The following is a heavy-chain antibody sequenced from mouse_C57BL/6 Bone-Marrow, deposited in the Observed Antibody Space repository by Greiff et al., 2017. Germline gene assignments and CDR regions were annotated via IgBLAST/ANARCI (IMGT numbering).Heavy chain of an antibody. V-gene: IGHV5-6*01. CDR2: ISSGGSYT. Sequence: EVNVVESGGDLVKPGGSLKLSCAASGFTFSSYGMSWVRQTPDKRLEWVATISSGGSYTYYPDSVKGRFTMSRDNAKNTLYLQMSSLKSEDTAMYYCARDDYDGYFDVWGTGTTVTVSS. D-gene: IGHD2-4*01. J-gene: IGHJ1*03. CDR3: ARDDYDGYFDV. CDR1: GFTFSSYG.